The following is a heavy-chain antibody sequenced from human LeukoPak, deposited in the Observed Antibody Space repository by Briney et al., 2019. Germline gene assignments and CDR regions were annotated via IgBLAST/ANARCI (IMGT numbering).Heavy chain of an antibody. J-gene: IGHJ3*01. CDR2: IYHSGST. Sequence: SQTLSLTCTVSGGSISSGGYYWSWIRQPPGTGLEWIGYIYHSGSTYYNPSLKSRVTISVDRSMNQFSLKLSSVTAADTAVYYCARDRDYYDSSGSAWGQGTMVTVSS. D-gene: IGHD3-22*01. CDR3: ARDRDYYDSSGSA. V-gene: IGHV4-30-2*01. CDR1: GGSISSGGYY.